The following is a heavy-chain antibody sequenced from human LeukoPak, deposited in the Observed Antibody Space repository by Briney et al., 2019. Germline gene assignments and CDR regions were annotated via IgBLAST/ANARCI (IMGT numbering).Heavy chain of an antibody. Sequence: SETLSLTCTVSGGSISSGGNYWSWVRQHPGKGLEWIGYIYYSGSTYYNPSLKSRVTISVDTSKNQFSLKLSSVTAADTAVYYCASSRSSTSFDYWGQGTLVTVSS. CDR3: ASSRSSTSFDY. CDR2: IYYSGST. V-gene: IGHV4-31*03. J-gene: IGHJ4*02. CDR1: GGSISSGGNY. D-gene: IGHD2-2*01.